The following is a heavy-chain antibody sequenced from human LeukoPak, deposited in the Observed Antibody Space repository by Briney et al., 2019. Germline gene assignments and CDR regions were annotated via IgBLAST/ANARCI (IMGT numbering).Heavy chain of an antibody. J-gene: IGHJ4*02. Sequence: GGSLRLSCAASGFTFSTYAMTWVRQAPGRGLEWVSVIFNSGTSTYYADSVKGRFTISRDNSKNTLHLQMSSLRAEDTAVYYCAKDMYGDFGGVDYWGQGTLVTVSS. CDR3: AKDMYGDFGGVDY. CDR2: IFNSGTST. CDR1: GFTFSTYA. D-gene: IGHD4-17*01. V-gene: IGHV3-23*01.